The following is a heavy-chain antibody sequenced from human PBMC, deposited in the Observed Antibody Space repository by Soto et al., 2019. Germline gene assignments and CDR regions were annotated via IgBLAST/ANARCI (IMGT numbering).Heavy chain of an antibody. CDR1: GGSISSGGYY. V-gene: IGHV4-31*03. CDR3: ARVNYGDEDFDY. J-gene: IGHJ4*02. D-gene: IGHD4-17*01. CDR2: IYYSGST. Sequence: SETLSLTCTVSGGSISSGGYYWSWIRQHPGKGLEWIGYIYYSGSTYYNPSLKSRVTISVDTSKNQFSLKLSSVTAADTAVYYCARVNYGDEDFDYWGQGTLVTVSS.